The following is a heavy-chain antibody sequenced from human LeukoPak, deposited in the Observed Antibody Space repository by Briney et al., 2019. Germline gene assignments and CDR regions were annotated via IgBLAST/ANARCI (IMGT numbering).Heavy chain of an antibody. Sequence: SVKVSCKASGGTFSSYTISWVRQAPGQGLEWMGRIIPILGIANYAQKFQGRVTITADKPTSTAYMELSSLRSEDTAVYYCASAGVPAAIFYYYYMDVWGKGTTVTVSS. V-gene: IGHV1-69*02. D-gene: IGHD2-2*02. CDR1: GGTFSSYT. CDR3: ASAGVPAAIFYYYYMDV. CDR2: IIPILGIA. J-gene: IGHJ6*03.